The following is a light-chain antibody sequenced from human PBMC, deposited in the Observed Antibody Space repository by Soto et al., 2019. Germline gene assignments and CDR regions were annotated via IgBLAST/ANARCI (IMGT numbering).Light chain of an antibody. Sequence: DIQMTQSPSTLSASVGDRVTITCRASQSISSWLAWYQQKPGKAPKLLIYDASSLESGVPSRFSGSGSGTEFPLTFSSLQPDDFATYYCQQYNSYSTFGPGTKVEIK. V-gene: IGKV1-5*01. CDR2: DAS. J-gene: IGKJ1*01. CDR3: QQYNSYST. CDR1: QSISSW.